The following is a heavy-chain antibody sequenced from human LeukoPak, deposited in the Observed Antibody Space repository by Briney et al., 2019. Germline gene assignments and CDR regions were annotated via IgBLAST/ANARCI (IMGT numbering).Heavy chain of an antibody. J-gene: IGHJ3*02. V-gene: IGHV4-61*02. CDR3: ARYYTSDAFDI. CDR2: IYTSGST. Sequence: SQTLSLTSTVSGGSISSGSYYWSWIRQPAGKGLEWIGRIYTSGSTNYNPSLKSRVTISVDTSKNQFSLKLSSVTAADTAVYYCARYYTSDAFDIWGQGTMVTVSS. CDR1: GGSISSGSYY. D-gene: IGHD1-26*01.